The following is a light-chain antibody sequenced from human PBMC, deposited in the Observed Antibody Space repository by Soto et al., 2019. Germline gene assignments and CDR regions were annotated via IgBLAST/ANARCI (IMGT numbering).Light chain of an antibody. Sequence: DIQMTQSPSSLSASVGDRVTITCQASQDISNYLNWYQQKPGKAPKLLIYDASNLETGVPSRFSGSGSGTDFTCTIRRLQPEDIATYYCQQYDNLPFTFGGGTKVEIK. CDR3: QQYDNLPFT. CDR2: DAS. V-gene: IGKV1-33*01. CDR1: QDISNY. J-gene: IGKJ4*01.